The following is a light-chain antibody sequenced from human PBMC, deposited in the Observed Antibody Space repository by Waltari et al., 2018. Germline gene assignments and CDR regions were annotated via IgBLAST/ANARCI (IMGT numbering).Light chain of an antibody. V-gene: IGKV3-11*01. CDR3: QERSNWPGGS. Sequence: IVLPQSPGTLSLSPGESATLSCRASQSVSTYLAWYQQKPGQPPRLPIYDASNRAAGIPARFVASGYATDFTLTISRLEAEDFAVYYCQERSNWPGGSFGGGTKVEIK. CDR2: DAS. J-gene: IGKJ4*01. CDR1: QSVSTY.